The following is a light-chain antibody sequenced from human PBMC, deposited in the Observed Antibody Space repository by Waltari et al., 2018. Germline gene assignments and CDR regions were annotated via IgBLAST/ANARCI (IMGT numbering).Light chain of an antibody. CDR1: QTVRSF. CDR2: DAS. V-gene: IGKV3-11*01. J-gene: IGKJ2*01. CDR3: LQRSNWPYT. Sequence: EIVLTQSPATLSLSPGERATLSCRASQTVRSFLAWYQQKPGQAPRLLIFDASSRAPGIPAKFSGSGSGTDFTLTVSNLEPEDFAVYYCLQRSNWPYTFGQGTRVEIK.